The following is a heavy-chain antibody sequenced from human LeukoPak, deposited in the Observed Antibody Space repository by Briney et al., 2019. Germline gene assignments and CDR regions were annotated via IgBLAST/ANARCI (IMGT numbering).Heavy chain of an antibody. D-gene: IGHD3-10*02. CDR1: GFTFSSHA. Sequence: GGSLRLSCAATGFTFSSHAMNWVRQAPGKGLEWVSYISSSGSTIYYADSVKGRFTISRDNAKNSLYLQMNSLRAEDTAVYYCAELGITMIGGVWGKGTTVTISS. J-gene: IGHJ6*04. V-gene: IGHV3-48*03. CDR3: AELGITMIGGV. CDR2: ISSSGSTI.